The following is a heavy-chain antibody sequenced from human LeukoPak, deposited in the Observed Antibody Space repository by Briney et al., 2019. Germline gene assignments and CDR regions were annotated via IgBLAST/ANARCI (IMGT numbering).Heavy chain of an antibody. CDR3: AKGLRYFDWLLMPASFDD. D-gene: IGHD3-9*01. V-gene: IGHV3-30*18. CDR2: ISYDGSNK. Sequence: PGGSLRLSCAASGFTFSSYGMHWVRQAPGKGLEWVAVISYDGSNKYYADSVKGRFTISRDNSKNTLYLQMNSLRAEDTAVYYCAKGLRYFDWLLMPASFDDWGQGTLVTVSS. J-gene: IGHJ4*02. CDR1: GFTFSSYG.